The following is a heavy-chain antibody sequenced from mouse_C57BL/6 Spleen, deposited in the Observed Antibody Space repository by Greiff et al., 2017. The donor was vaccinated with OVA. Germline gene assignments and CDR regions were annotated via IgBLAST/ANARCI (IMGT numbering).Heavy chain of an antibody. CDR2: IYPGDGDT. CDR1: GYAFSRYW. Sequence: VQLKESGAELVKPGASVKISCKASGYAFSRYWMNWVKQRPGKGLEWIGQIYPGDGDTNYNGKFKGKATLTADKSSSTAYMQLSSLTSEDSAVYFCANDYDVRFADWGQGTLVTVSA. J-gene: IGHJ3*01. V-gene: IGHV1-80*01. D-gene: IGHD2-4*01. CDR3: ANDYDVRFAD.